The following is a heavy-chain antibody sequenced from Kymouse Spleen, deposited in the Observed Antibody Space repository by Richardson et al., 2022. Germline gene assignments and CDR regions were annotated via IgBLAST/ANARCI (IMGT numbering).Heavy chain of an antibody. Sequence: QVQLQQWGAGLLKPSETLSLTCAVYGGSFSGYYWSWIRQPPGKGLEWIGEINHSGSTNYNPSLKSRVTISVDTSKNQFSLKLSSVTAADTAVYYCARSTGTTEGMDVWGQGTTVTVSS. V-gene: IGHV4-34*01. CDR3: ARSTGTTEGMDV. CDR2: INHSGST. J-gene: IGHJ6*02. D-gene: IGHD1-7*01. CDR1: GGSFSGYY.